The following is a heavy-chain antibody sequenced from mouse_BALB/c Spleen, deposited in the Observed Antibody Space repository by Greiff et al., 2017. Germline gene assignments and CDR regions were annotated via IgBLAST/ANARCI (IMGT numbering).Heavy chain of an antibody. D-gene: IGHD2-4*01. Sequence: EVKLMESGPGLVKPSQSLSLTCTVTGYSITSDYAWNWIRQFPGNKLEWMGYISYSGSTSYNPSLKSRISITRDTSKNQFFLQLNSVTTEDTATYYCARTGYYDYLYYFDYWGQGTTLTVSS. CDR1: GYSITSDYA. CDR2: ISYSGST. CDR3: ARTGYYDYLYYFDY. J-gene: IGHJ2*01. V-gene: IGHV3-2*02.